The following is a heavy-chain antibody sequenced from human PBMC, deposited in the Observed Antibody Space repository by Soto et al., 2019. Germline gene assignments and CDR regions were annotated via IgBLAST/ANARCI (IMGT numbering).Heavy chain of an antibody. CDR3: ARGRSGLSIVSGVDY. V-gene: IGHV3-23*01. CDR2: ISGNGGTT. CDR1: GFTFSSYS. J-gene: IGHJ4*02. Sequence: PGGSVRLSCAASGFTFSSYSMNWVRQAPGKGLEWVSSISGNGGTTYYADSVKGRFTFSRDNSENTLYLQMHSLRVEDTAIYYCARGRSGLSIVSGVDYWGQGTLVTVSS. D-gene: IGHD3-22*01.